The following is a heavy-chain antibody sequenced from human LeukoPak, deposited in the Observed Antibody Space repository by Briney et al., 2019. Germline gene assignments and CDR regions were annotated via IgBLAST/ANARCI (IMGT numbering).Heavy chain of an antibody. CDR2: IYYSGST. J-gene: IGHJ5*02. D-gene: IGHD3-3*01. V-gene: IGHV4-30-4*08. CDR1: GGSISSGDYY. Sequence: SQTLSLTCTVSGGSISSGDYYWSWIRQPPGKGLEWIGYIYYSGSTYYNPSLKSRVTISVDTSKNQFSLKLSSVTAADTAVYYCARGVQVWSGYHNWFDPWGQGTLVTVSS. CDR3: ARGVQVWSGYHNWFDP.